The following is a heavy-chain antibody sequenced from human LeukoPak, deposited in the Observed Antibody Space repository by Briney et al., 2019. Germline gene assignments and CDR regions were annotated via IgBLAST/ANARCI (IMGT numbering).Heavy chain of an antibody. CDR1: GFTFSSFW. CDR3: TRGHIAASNCFDP. D-gene: IGHD6-13*01. CDR2: ISSDGRTT. J-gene: IGHJ5*02. V-gene: IGHV3-74*03. Sequence: GGSLRLSCAASGFTFSSFWMHWVRQAPGGGLVWVSRISSDGRTTTYADSAKGRFTISRDTAKNTLYLQMDSLRAEDTAVYYCTRGHIAASNCFDPWGQGTLVAVSS.